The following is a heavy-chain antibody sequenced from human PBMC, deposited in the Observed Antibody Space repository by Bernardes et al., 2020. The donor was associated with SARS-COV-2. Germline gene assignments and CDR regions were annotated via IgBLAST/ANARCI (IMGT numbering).Heavy chain of an antibody. CDR2: LSPNRGGT. Sequence: ASVKVSCEASGYSFTNYDIHWVRQAPGQGLEWMGWLSPNRGGTNYAQKFQGRVTMTRDTSISTAYMELSSLRSDDTAVYFCARVKVVRGMIFNHAFDIWGQGTMVTVSS. J-gene: IGHJ3*02. CDR3: ARVKVVRGMIFNHAFDI. V-gene: IGHV1-2*02. CDR1: GYSFTNYD. D-gene: IGHD3-10*01.